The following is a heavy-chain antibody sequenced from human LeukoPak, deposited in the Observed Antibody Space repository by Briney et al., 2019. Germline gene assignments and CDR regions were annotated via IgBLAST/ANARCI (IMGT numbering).Heavy chain of an antibody. Sequence: PSETLSLTCTVSGGSISSYYWSWIRQPPAKGLEWIGYIYYSGSTNYNPSLKSRVTISVDTSKNQFSLKLSSVTAADTAVYYCARDQAYCSGGSCYMGLFDYWGQGTLVTVSS. CDR3: ARDQAYCSGGSCYMGLFDY. J-gene: IGHJ4*02. V-gene: IGHV4-59*01. CDR1: GGSISSYY. D-gene: IGHD2-15*01. CDR2: IYYSGST.